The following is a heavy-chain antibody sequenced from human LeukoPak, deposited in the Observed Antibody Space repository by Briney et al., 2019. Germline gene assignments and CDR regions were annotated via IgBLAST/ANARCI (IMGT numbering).Heavy chain of an antibody. D-gene: IGHD3-16*01. J-gene: IGHJ4*02. V-gene: IGHV3-43*01. CDR1: GFTFGDYT. CDR3: VKDLSYETSGSVFDY. CDR2: ISWDGTT. Sequence: PGGSLRLSCAASGFTFGDYTMHWVRQAPGKTLEWVSLISWDGTTYYTASVKSRVTISRDNSKNSLYLQMDTLRSEDTASYFCVKDLSYETSGSVFDYWGQGTLVTVSS.